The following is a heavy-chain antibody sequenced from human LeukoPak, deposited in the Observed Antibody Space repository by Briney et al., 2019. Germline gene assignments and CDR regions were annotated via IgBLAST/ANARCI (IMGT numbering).Heavy chain of an antibody. V-gene: IGHV1-46*01. Sequence: GASVKVFCKASGYTFTSYYMYWVRQAPGQGLEWMGIINPSGGSTSYAQKFQGRVTMTRDTSTRTVYMELSSLRSEDTAVYYCGRDYDSSGYIDYWGQGTLVTVSS. D-gene: IGHD3-22*01. CDR3: GRDYDSSGYIDY. CDR2: INPSGGST. CDR1: GYTFTSYY. J-gene: IGHJ4*02.